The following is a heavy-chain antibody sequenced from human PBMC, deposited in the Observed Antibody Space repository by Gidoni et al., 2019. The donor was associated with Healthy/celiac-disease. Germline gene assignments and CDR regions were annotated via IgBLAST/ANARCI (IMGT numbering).Heavy chain of an antibody. CDR3: ASPYSGSIRAFDI. CDR1: GGSISSSSYY. CDR2: IYYSGST. Sequence: QLQLQESGPGLVKPSETLSLTCTVSGGSISSSSYYWGWIRQPPGKGLEWIGSIYYSGSTYYNPSLKSRVTISVDTSKNQFSLKLSSVTAADTAVYCCASPYSGSIRAFDIWGQGTMVTVSS. V-gene: IGHV4-39*01. D-gene: IGHD1-26*01. J-gene: IGHJ3*02.